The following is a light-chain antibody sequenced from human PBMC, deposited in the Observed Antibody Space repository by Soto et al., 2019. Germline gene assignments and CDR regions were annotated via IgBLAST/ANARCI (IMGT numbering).Light chain of an antibody. J-gene: IGKJ1*01. V-gene: IGKV3-20*01. CDR1: QSVSTY. Sequence: VIKQSPSTLSVSLGERATLSCRTSQSVSTYLAWYQKKPGQAPRLLIYGASSRASGIPDRFSGSGSGTDFTLTINRLEPEDFALYYCQQFGSSPWTFGQGTKVDI. CDR2: GAS. CDR3: QQFGSSPWT.